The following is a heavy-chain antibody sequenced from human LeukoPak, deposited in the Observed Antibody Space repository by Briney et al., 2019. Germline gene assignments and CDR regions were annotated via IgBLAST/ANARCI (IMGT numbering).Heavy chain of an antibody. D-gene: IGHD3-22*01. Sequence: SQTLSLTCTVSGGSISSGDYYWGWIPQPPGKGLEWIGNFYYSGSTYYNPSLKSRVTISEDTSNNQFSLKLSPVTAADTAVYCCAKGSSSGYFVDYWGQGTLVTVSS. CDR1: GGSISSGDYY. V-gene: IGHV4-30-4*01. J-gene: IGHJ4*02. CDR3: AKGSSSGYFVDY. CDR2: FYYSGST.